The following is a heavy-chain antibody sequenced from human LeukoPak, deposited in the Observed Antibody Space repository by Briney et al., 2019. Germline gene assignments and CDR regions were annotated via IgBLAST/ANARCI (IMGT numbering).Heavy chain of an antibody. V-gene: IGHV3-15*01. CDR3: TIGTMVRGVITSDI. D-gene: IGHD3-10*01. CDR2: IKSKTDGGTT. J-gene: IGHJ3*02. CDR1: GFTFSNAW. Sequence: GGSLRLSCAASGFTFSNAWMSWVRQAPGRGLEWVGRIKSKTDGGTTDYAAPVKGRFTISRDDSKNTLYLQMNSLKTEDTAVYYCTIGTMVRGVITSDIWGQGTMVTVSS.